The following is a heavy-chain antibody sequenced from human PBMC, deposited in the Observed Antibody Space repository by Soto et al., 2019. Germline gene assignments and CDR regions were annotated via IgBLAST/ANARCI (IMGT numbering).Heavy chain of an antibody. V-gene: IGHV4-59*01. CDR3: ARAGYYYDSSGYSSYYLDY. J-gene: IGHJ4*02. CDR1: GGSISSYY. D-gene: IGHD3-22*01. CDR2: IYYSGST. Sequence: PSETLSLTCTVSGGSISSYYWSWIRQPPGKGLEWIGYIYYSGSTNYNPSLKSRVTISVDMSKNQFSLKLSSVTAADTAVYYCARAGYYYDSSGYSSYYLDYWGQGTLVTVSP.